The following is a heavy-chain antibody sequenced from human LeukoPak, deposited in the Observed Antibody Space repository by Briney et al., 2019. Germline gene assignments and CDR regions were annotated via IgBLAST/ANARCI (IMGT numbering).Heavy chain of an antibody. D-gene: IGHD6-19*01. CDR2: ISSNGSTI. CDR3: ARSESGWFAYDY. CDR1: GFTFSDYY. J-gene: IGHJ4*02. V-gene: IGHV3-11*01. Sequence: GGSLRLSCAASGFTFSDYYMSWIRQAPGKGLEWVSYISSNGSTIYYADPVKGRFTISRDNAKNSLYLQMNSLRAEDTAVYYCARSESGWFAYDYWGQGTLVTVSS.